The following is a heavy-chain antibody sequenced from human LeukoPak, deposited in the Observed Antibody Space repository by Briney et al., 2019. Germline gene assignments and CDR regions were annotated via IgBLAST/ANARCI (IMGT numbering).Heavy chain of an antibody. CDR1: GGSVSNYY. D-gene: IGHD6-19*01. Sequence: SETLSLTCTVSGGSVSNYYWSWIRQPPGKGLEWIGYIYYSGNTNYNPSLKSRVTISVDTSKNQFSLKLSSVTAEDTAVYYSVREICSSGWYGIIDYSGQGTLVTVSS. V-gene: IGHV4-59*02. CDR3: VREICSSGWYGIIDY. CDR2: IYYSGNT. J-gene: IGHJ4*02.